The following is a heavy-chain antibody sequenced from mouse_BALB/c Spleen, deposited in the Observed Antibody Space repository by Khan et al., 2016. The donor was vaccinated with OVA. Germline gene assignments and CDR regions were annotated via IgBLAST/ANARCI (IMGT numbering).Heavy chain of an antibody. D-gene: IGHD1-3*01. CDR2: IWAGGST. CDR3: ARLEDI. Sequence: QVQLKESGPGLVAPSQSLSITCTVSGFSLTSYGVHWVRQPPGKGLEWLGVIWAGGSTNYNSAIMSRLSISKDNSTSQVFLKMNSLQTYDTAMYXCARLEDIWGQGTTLTVSS. J-gene: IGHJ2*01. CDR1: GFSLTSYG. V-gene: IGHV2-9*02.